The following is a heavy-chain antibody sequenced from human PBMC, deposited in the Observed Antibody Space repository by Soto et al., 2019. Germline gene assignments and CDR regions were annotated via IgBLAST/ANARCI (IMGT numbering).Heavy chain of an antibody. J-gene: IGHJ4*02. CDR2: IDNSGST. V-gene: IGHV4-4*07. CDR1: GGSISNYF. Sequence: SETLSLTCTVSGGSISNYFCNWIRQPAGKGLEWIGRIDNSGSTNYNPSLKSRITMSADTSRNQFSLKLNSVTAADTAVYYCARGGQDFWSGPYDYWGQGALVTVSS. D-gene: IGHD3-3*01. CDR3: ARGGQDFWSGPYDY.